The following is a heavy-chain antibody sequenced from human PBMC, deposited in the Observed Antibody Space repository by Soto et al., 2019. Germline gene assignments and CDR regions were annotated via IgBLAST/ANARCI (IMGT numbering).Heavy chain of an antibody. Sequence: QVQLVQSGAEVKKPGSSVKVSCQASGGTFSSSAISWVRQAPGQGLEWMGGIIPLFGPANYAQKFQGRVTITADKSTSTDYMELSSLRSEDTAVYYCARDPPESGWYFLGGMDVWGQGTTVTVSS. CDR3: ARDPPESGWYFLGGMDV. J-gene: IGHJ6*02. V-gene: IGHV1-69*06. CDR2: IIPLFGPA. D-gene: IGHD6-19*01. CDR1: GGTFSSSA.